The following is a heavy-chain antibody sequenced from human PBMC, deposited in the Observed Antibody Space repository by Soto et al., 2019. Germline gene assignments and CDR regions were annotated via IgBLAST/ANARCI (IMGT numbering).Heavy chain of an antibody. Sequence: GGSLRLSCAASGFTFSNFWMTWVRQAPGKGLEWVANIKKDGSEQYYVASVEGRFTISRDNAKNSLYLEMSSLRAEDTALYYCVGRDGYNLDFWGQGAMVTVSS. CDR3: VGRDGYNLDF. CDR1: GFTFSNFW. D-gene: IGHD5-12*01. CDR2: IKKDGSEQ. J-gene: IGHJ4*02. V-gene: IGHV3-7*01.